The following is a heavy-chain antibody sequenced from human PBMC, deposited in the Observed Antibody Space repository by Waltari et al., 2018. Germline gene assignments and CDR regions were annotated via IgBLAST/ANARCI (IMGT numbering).Heavy chain of an antibody. D-gene: IGHD2-15*01. CDR1: GFTFDEFG. J-gene: IGHJ3*02. Sequence: QVQLVESGGGVVQPGKSLRLSCEASGFTFDEFGMHWVRQAPGKGLQWVAVIWYDGSIQHYAESVKGRFTISRDNAENILNLEMSGLRVEDTAVYYCARKKAGLLDACDIWGQGTMVTVSS. CDR3: ARKKAGLLDACDI. CDR2: IWYDGSIQ. V-gene: IGHV3-33*01.